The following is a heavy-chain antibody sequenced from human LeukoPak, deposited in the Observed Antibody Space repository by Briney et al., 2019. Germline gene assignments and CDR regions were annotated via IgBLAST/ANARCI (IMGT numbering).Heavy chain of an antibody. D-gene: IGHD2-8*01. CDR3: ARGFRNGPFDC. V-gene: IGHV3-20*04. CDR2: INRNGGST. J-gene: IGHJ4*02. Sequence: GGSLRLSCAASGFTFSNYAMTWVRHTPEKGLEWVSGINRNGGSTDYADSVKGRFTISRDNAKNSHFLQMNSLGVEDTALYYCARGFRNGPFDCWGQGTLVTVSS. CDR1: GFTFSNYA.